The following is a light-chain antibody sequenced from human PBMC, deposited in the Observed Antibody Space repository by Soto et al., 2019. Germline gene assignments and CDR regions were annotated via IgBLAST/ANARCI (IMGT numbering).Light chain of an antibody. J-gene: IGLJ2*01. V-gene: IGLV2-8*01. CDR1: SSDVGGYVY. Sequence: QSALTQPPSASGSPGQSVTISCTGTSSDVGGYVYVSWYQQYPGKAPKLMIYEVNKRASGVPDRFSGSKSGNTASLTVSGLQAEDEADYYCSSYAGTNSDVVFGGGTKVTVL. CDR2: EVN. CDR3: SSYAGTNSDVV.